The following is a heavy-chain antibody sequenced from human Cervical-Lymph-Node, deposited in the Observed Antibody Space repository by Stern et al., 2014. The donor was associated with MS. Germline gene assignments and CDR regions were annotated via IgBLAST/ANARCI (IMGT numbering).Heavy chain of an antibody. CDR1: GYTFTSLD. V-gene: IGHV1-8*01. Sequence: VQLVESGAEVKKPGASVKVSCKTSGYTFTSLDINWVRQSNGQGLEWMGWLSPTTGITGYAQKFQGRITMTSNTSISTVYMELSSLESEDTAIYYCARGVEAGVDYWGRGTPVTVSS. CDR2: LSPTTGIT. J-gene: IGHJ4*02. CDR3: ARGVEAGVDY. D-gene: IGHD6-13*01.